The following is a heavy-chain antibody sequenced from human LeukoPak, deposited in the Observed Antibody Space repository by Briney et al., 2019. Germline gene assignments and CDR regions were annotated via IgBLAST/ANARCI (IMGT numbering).Heavy chain of an antibody. CDR1: GGSISSYY. Sequence: PSETLSLTCTVSGGSISSYYWSWIRQPPGKGLEWIGYIYYSGSTNYNPSLKSRVTISVDTSRNQFSLSLTSVTAADTALYYCARMVRDINYFDSWGQGILVTVSS. CDR2: IYYSGST. J-gene: IGHJ4*02. D-gene: IGHD3-10*01. CDR3: ARMVRDINYFDS. V-gene: IGHV4-59*12.